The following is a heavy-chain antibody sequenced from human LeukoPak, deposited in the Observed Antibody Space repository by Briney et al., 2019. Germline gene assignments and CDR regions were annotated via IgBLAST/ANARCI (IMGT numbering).Heavy chain of an antibody. CDR1: GDSVSSNTTA. CDR2: TYYRSKWFN. Sequence: SQTLSLTCAISGDSVSSNTTAWNSIRQSPSRGLEWLGRTYYRSKWFNDYAVSVKSRIGINPDTSKNQFSLQLNFMTPEDTAVYYCARGGGAFDYWGQGTLVTASS. D-gene: IGHD1-26*01. J-gene: IGHJ4*02. CDR3: ARGGGAFDY. V-gene: IGHV6-1*01.